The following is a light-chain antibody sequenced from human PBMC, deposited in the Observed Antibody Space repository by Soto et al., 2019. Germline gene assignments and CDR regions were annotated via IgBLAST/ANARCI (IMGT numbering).Light chain of an antibody. Sequence: QSALTQPASVSGSPGQSITISCTGTNNDVVAYTYVSWYQQHPGKAPRLIIYEVSERPSGVSNRFSGSTSGNTASLVISGLQAEDEADYYCSSYRTGSRVFGGGTKLTVL. CDR3: SSYRTGSRV. CDR1: NNDVVAYTY. CDR2: EVS. J-gene: IGLJ2*01. V-gene: IGLV2-14*01.